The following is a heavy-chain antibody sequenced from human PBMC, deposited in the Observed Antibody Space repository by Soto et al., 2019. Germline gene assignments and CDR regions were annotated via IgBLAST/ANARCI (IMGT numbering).Heavy chain of an antibody. J-gene: IGHJ4*02. CDR1: GFTFSSYA. Sequence: QVQLVESGGGVVQPGRSLRLSCAASGFTFSSYAMHWVRQAPGKGLEWVAVISYDGSNKYYADSVKGRFTISRDNSKNTLYLQMNSLRAEDTAVYYCARGVFADRRYGSGSYDPYFGYWGQGTLVTVSS. D-gene: IGHD3-10*01. CDR3: ARGVFADRRYGSGSYDPYFGY. CDR2: ISYDGSNK. V-gene: IGHV3-30-3*01.